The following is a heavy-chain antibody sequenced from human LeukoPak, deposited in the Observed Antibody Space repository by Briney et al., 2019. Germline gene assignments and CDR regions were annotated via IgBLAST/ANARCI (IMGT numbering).Heavy chain of an antibody. J-gene: IGHJ4*02. D-gene: IGHD1-26*01. CDR2: IYYSGST. Sequence: SETLSLTCSVSGGSISSGSYYWSWIRQPPGKGLEWIGYIYYSGSTYYNPSLKSRVTISVDTSKNQFSLKLSSVTAADTAVYYCASYLVGATGTVFDYWGQGTLVTVSS. CDR3: ASYLVGATGTVFDY. V-gene: IGHV4-30-4*08. CDR1: GGSISSGSYY.